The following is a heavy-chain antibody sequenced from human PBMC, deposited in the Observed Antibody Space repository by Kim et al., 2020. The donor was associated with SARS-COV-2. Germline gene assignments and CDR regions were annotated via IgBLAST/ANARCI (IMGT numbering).Heavy chain of an antibody. D-gene: IGHD6-6*01. J-gene: IGHJ4*02. CDR1: GFTFSSYA. Sequence: GGSLRLSCAASGFTFSSYAMSWVRQAPGKGLEWVSAISGSGDSTYYADSVKGRFTISRDNSKNTLYLQMNSLRAEDTAVYYCAKDLSGSSAPFFFDYWGQGTLFSVSS. CDR2: ISGSGDST. V-gene: IGHV3-23*01. CDR3: AKDLSGSSAPFFFDY.